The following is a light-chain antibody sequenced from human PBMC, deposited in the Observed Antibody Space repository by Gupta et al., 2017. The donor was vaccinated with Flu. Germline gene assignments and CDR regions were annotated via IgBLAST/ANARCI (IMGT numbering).Light chain of an antibody. CDR2: AAS. Sequence: HFNLTPSFLSASAGDRVTITCRSSQGNNSYLAWYQRKPGKAPKLLIYAASTLQGGGPSRCSGSGSGTTHSITISSLQHDDFSTYYCEQVHNTSCTFGQGTKVEIK. CDR3: EQVHNTSCT. J-gene: IGKJ1*01. V-gene: IGKV1-9*01. CDR1: QGNNSY.